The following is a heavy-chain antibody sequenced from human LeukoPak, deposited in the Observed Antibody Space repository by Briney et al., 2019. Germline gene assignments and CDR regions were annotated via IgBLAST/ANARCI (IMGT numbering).Heavy chain of an antibody. CDR2: INSDGSST. V-gene: IGHV3-74*01. Sequence: GGSLRLSCAVSGLTFSSCLMHCVCQVPGRGLVWVSRINSDGSSTSYADSVKGRFTISRDNAKNTLFLQMNSLRAEDTAVYYCAKTTYYFENWGQGTLVTVSP. D-gene: IGHD1-1*01. CDR1: GLTFSSCL. J-gene: IGHJ4*02. CDR3: AKTTYYFEN.